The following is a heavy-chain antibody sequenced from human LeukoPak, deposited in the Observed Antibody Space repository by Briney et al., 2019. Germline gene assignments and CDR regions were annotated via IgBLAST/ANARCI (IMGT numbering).Heavy chain of an antibody. J-gene: IGHJ4*02. V-gene: IGHV1-46*01. CDR1: GYTFTNYY. CDR2: INPGGRST. Sequence: ASVKVSCKASGYTFTNYYIHWVRQAPGQGLEWMGIINPGGRSTSYAQKFQGRVTMTTDTSTSTVYMELRSLRSDDTAVYYCARGDNYGSGQPDDWGQGTLVTVSS. D-gene: IGHD3-10*01. CDR3: ARGDNYGSGQPDD.